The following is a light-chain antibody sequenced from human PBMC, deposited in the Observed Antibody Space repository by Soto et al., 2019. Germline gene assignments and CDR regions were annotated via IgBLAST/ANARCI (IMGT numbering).Light chain of an antibody. CDR2: STS. V-gene: IGKV1-17*01. Sequence: DIRMTQSPSSLSASVGDRVTITCRASQGIGTDLGWYRQKPGRAPERLIYSTSSLQSGVPSRFSGSGSGTDFTLTISSLQPDDFATYYCQHYNSYSEAFGQGTKVDIK. J-gene: IGKJ1*01. CDR3: QHYNSYSEA. CDR1: QGIGTD.